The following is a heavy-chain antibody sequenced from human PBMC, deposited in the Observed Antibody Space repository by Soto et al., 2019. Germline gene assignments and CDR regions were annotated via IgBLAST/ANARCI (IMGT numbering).Heavy chain of an antibody. Sequence: QVQLQESGPGLVKPSETLSLTCTVSGGSISSYYWSWIRQPPGKGLEWIGYIYYSGSTNYNPSLRSRVTIAVDTSKNKSSLKLSSVTAADTAVYYCARGGSYGSGSWAYYYYGMDVWGQGTTVTVSS. V-gene: IGHV4-59*01. J-gene: IGHJ6*02. CDR2: IYYSGST. D-gene: IGHD3-10*01. CDR1: GGSISSYY. CDR3: ARGGSYGSGSWAYYYYGMDV.